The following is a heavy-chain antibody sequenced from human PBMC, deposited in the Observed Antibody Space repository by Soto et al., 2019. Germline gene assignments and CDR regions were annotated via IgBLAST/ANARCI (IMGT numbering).Heavy chain of an antibody. CDR3: ASRTRAVEMATMLPYYYYGMDV. CDR2: IYPGDSDT. CDR1: EYSFTNYW. D-gene: IGHD5-12*01. J-gene: IGHJ6*02. V-gene: IGHV5-51*01. Sequence: PGESLKISCKGSEYSFTNYWIAWVRQMPGKGLEWMGIIYPGDSDTRYSPSFQGQVTISADKSISIAYMELSSLRSEDTAVYYCASRTRAVEMATMLPYYYYGMDVWGQGTTVTVS.